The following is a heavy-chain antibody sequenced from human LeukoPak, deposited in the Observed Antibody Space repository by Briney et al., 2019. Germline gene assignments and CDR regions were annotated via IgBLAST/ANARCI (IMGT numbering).Heavy chain of an antibody. D-gene: IGHD3-10*01. V-gene: IGHV3-30*02. Sequence: SGGSLRLSCAASGFTFSSYGMHWVRQAPGKGLEWVAFIRYDGSNKYYADSVKGRFTISRDNSKNTLYLQMNSLRAEDTAVYYCAKSRSSGSYCIDYWGQGTLVTVSS. J-gene: IGHJ4*02. CDR2: IRYDGSNK. CDR3: AKSRSSGSYCIDY. CDR1: GFTFSSYG.